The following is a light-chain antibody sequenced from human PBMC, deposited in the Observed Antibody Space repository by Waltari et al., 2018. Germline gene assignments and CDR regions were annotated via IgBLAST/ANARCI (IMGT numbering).Light chain of an antibody. J-gene: IGKJ1*01. V-gene: IGKV1-5*01. Sequence: DIQMTQSPSTLSASVGDRVTIPCRASQSVSSWLAWYRQKPGEAPKLLIYDASSLESGDPSRFSGSGSGTEFTLTISSLQSDDFATYYCQQYRGLWTFGQGTRVEVK. CDR3: QQYRGLWT. CDR1: QSVSSW. CDR2: DAS.